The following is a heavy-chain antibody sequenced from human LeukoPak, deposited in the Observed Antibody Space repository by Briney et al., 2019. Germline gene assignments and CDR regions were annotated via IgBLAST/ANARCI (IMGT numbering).Heavy chain of an antibody. J-gene: IGHJ1*01. CDR2: INSDGSST. CDR1: GFTFSSYW. V-gene: IGHV3-74*01. CDR3: ARKYSSGWYGVAEYFQH. Sequence: GGSLRLSCAASGFTFSSYWMHWVRQAPGKGLVWVSRINSDGSSTSYADSVKGRFTISRDNAKNTLYPQMNSLRAEDTAVYYCARKYSSGWYGVAEYFQHWGQGTLVTVSS. D-gene: IGHD6-19*01.